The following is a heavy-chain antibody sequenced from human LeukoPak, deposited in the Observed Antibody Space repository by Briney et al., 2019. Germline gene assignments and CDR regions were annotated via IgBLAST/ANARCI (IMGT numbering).Heavy chain of an antibody. V-gene: IGHV3-23*01. Sequence: GGSLRLSCAASGFTFSSYAMSWVRQAPGKGLEWVSAISGSGGSTYYADSVKGRFTISRDISKNTLYLQMNSLRAEDTAVYYCAKGGIYSSSADYWGQGTLVTVSS. CDR3: AKGGIYSSSADY. CDR2: ISGSGGST. CDR1: GFTFSSYA. J-gene: IGHJ4*02. D-gene: IGHD6-6*01.